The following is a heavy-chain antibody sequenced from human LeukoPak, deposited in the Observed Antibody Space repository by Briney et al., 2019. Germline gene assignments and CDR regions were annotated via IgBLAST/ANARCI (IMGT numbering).Heavy chain of an antibody. V-gene: IGHV3-30*03. CDR3: ATLDDIVVVPTSKNGFDP. Sequence: TGGSLRLSCSASWFTFSSYGMHGVRQAPGKGLEGVAVISYDGSNKYYADSVKGRFTISRDNSKNTLYLQMNSLRAEDTAAYYCATLDDIVVVPTSKNGFDPWGQGTLVTVSS. CDR2: ISYDGSNK. CDR1: WFTFSSYG. J-gene: IGHJ5*02. D-gene: IGHD2-2*01.